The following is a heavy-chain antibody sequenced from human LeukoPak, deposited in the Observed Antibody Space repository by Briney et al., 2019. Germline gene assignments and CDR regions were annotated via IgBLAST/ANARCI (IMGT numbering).Heavy chain of an antibody. J-gene: IGHJ6*03. CDR3: ARVFRGDILNNLYYMDV. D-gene: IGHD3-9*01. CDR2: IYHSGST. Sequence: WETLSLTCTVSGYSISSGYYWGWIRQPPGKGLEWIGSIYHSGSTYYNPSLKSRVTISVDTSKNQFSLKLSSVTAADTAVYYCARVFRGDILNNLYYMDVWGKGTTVTVSS. V-gene: IGHV4-38-2*02. CDR1: GYSISSGYY.